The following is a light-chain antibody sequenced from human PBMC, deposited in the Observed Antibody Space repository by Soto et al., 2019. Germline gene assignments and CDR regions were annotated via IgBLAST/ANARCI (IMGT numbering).Light chain of an antibody. J-gene: IGKJ2*01. CDR3: QQRSNWPPMYT. CDR2: DAS. CDR1: QSINNK. Sequence: EIVMTQSPATLSVSPGERVTLSCRASQSINNKVAWYQQKPGQAPRLLIYDASNRATGIPARFSGSGSGTDFTLTISSLEPEDFAVYYCQQRSNWPPMYTFGQGTKVDVK. V-gene: IGKV3-11*01.